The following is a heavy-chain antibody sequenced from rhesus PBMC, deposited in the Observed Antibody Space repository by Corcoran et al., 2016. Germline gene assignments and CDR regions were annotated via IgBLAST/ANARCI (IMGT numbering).Heavy chain of an antibody. CDR3: ARDQLAGNY. Sequence: QVQLQESGPGLVKPSETLSLTCAVSGASISSYWWSWIRQPPGKGRGWMGEINGNSGSTYYNPSLKSRVTISKDASKNQFSLKLSSVTAADTAVYYCARDQLAGNYWGQGVLVTVSS. V-gene: IGHV4-80*01. CDR1: GASISSYW. D-gene: IGHD4-29*01. J-gene: IGHJ4*01. CDR2: INGNSGST.